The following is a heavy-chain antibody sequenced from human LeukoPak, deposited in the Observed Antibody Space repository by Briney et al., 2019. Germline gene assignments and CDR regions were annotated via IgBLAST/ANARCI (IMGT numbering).Heavy chain of an antibody. J-gene: IGHJ1*01. CDR2: IYYSGST. V-gene: IGHV4-59*01. CDR1: GGSISSYY. CDR3: ARGGSSSWYGYFQH. Sequence: ASETLSLTCTVSGGSISSYYWSWIRQPLGKGLEWIGYIYYSGSTNYNPSLKSRVTISVDTSKNQFSLKLSSVTAADTAVYYCARGGSSSWYGYFQHWGQGTLVTVSS. D-gene: IGHD6-13*01.